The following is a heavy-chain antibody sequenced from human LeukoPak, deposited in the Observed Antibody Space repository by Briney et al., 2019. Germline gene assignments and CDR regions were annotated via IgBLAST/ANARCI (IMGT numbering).Heavy chain of an antibody. V-gene: IGHV1-2*02. Sequence: GASVKVSCKASGYTFTGYYMHWVRQAPGQVLEWIGWINPTSGGTNYAQKFQGRVTTTRDTSISTAYMELSRLRSDDTAVYYCARDGYSSGWYISYYYGMDVWGQGTTVTVSS. J-gene: IGHJ6*02. CDR1: GYTFTGYY. D-gene: IGHD6-19*01. CDR3: ARDGYSSGWYISYYYGMDV. CDR2: INPTSGGT.